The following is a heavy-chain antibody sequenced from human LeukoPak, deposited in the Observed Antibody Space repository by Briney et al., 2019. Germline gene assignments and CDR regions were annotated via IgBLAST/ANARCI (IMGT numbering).Heavy chain of an antibody. CDR1: GFTFSSYA. CDR2: ISGSGGST. D-gene: IGHD2-8*01. J-gene: IGHJ4*02. CDR3: AKDRSCTNDICHGDFDY. Sequence: GGSLRLSCAASGFTFSSYAVSWVPQAPGKGREGVSSISGSGGSTYSADSVKGRFTISRDNSKNTLYLQMNSLRAEDTALYYRAKDRSCTNDICHGDFDYWGQGTLVTVSS. V-gene: IGHV3-23*01.